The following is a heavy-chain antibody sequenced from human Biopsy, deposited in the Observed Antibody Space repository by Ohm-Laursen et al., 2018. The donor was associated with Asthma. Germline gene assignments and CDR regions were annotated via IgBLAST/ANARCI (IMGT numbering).Heavy chain of an antibody. CDR2: INPSGGST. Sequence: SVKVSCKAHGDILSSFGIKWVRKAPGQGLEWMGIINPSGGSTSYAQKFQGRVTMTRDTSTSTVYMELSSLRSEDTAVYYCARAGALIVGATMGYWGQGTLVTVSS. CDR3: ARAGALIVGATMGY. J-gene: IGHJ4*02. V-gene: IGHV1-46*01. D-gene: IGHD1-26*01. CDR1: GDILSSFG.